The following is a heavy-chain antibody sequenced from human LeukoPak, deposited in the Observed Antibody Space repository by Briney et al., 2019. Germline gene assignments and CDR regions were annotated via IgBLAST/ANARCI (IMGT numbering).Heavy chain of an antibody. CDR2: IKSDGSST. Sequence: GGSLRLSCAASGFTFFNYWMHWVRQAPGKGLVWVSRIKSDGSSTNYADSVKGRFTVSRDNAKNTLYLQMNSLRAEDTAVYYCARDGANFYWGQGALVTVSS. J-gene: IGHJ4*02. V-gene: IGHV3-74*01. CDR3: ARDGANFY. CDR1: GFTFFNYW. D-gene: IGHD4/OR15-4a*01.